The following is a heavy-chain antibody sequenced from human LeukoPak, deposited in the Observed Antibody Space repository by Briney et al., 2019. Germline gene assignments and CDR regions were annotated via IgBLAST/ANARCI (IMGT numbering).Heavy chain of an antibody. J-gene: IGHJ4*02. Sequence: GGSLRLSCVASGFISNTNGMHWVRQAPGKGQEWVAFMSNDGSYKFYADSVKGRFTISRDHSKNTLYLQMNSLRGEDTAVYYCATVPGEWTTLDYWGQGSLVTVSA. CDR2: MSNDGSYK. CDR1: GFISNTNG. V-gene: IGHV3-30*02. D-gene: IGHD2-21*01. CDR3: ATVPGEWTTLDY.